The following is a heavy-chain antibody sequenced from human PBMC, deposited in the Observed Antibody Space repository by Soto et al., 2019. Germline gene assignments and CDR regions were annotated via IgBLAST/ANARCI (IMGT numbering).Heavy chain of an antibody. CDR3: ARDCSSTSCSRSYYYYYGMDV. D-gene: IGHD2-2*01. J-gene: IGHJ6*02. V-gene: IGHV4-31*03. CDR1: GGSISSGGYY. CDR2: IYYSGST. Sequence: NPSETLSLTCTVSGGSISSGGYYWSWIRQHPGKGLEWIGYIYYSGSTYYNPSLKSRVTISVDTSKNQFSLKLSSVTAADTAVYYCARDCSSTSCSRSYYYYYGMDVWGQGTTVTVSS.